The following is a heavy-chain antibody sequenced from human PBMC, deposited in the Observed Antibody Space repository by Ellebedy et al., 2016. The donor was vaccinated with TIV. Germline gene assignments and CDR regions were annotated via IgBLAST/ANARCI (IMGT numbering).Heavy chain of an antibody. CDR3: AYSTGTAYYYGMDV. J-gene: IGHJ6*02. Sequence: AASVKVSCKASGYTFTSYAMHWVRQAPGQRLEWMGWINAGNGNTKYSQKFQGRVTITRDTSASTAHMELSSLRSADTAVYYCAYSTGTAYYYGMDVWGQGTTVTVSS. V-gene: IGHV1-3*01. CDR1: GYTFTSYA. D-gene: IGHD1-1*01. CDR2: INAGNGNT.